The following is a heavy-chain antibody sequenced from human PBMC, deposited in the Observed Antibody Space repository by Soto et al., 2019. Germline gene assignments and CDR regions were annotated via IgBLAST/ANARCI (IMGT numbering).Heavy chain of an antibody. V-gene: IGHV3-23*01. CDR1: GFTFRDYA. Sequence: EVQLLESGGGLVQPGGSLRLSCAASGFTFRDYAVSWVRRAPGKGLEWVAAISGSGGSSYYADSVKGRFSISRDNSMNTLYLQVYSLRAKDSAVYYCARHTNSGYYYAFDMWGEGTMDTVSS. J-gene: IGHJ3*02. CDR2: ISGSGGSS. D-gene: IGHD3-22*01. CDR3: ARHTNSGYYYAFDM.